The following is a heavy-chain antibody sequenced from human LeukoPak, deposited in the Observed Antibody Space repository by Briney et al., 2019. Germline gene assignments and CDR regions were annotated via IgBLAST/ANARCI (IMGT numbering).Heavy chain of an antibody. CDR3: ARAAVSTRSRFDS. Sequence: KTSETLSLTCTVSGGSISSYYWSWIRHPPGKGLEWIAYIYNSGNTNYKPSLKSRVTISVDMSKNQFSLKLSSVTAADTAVYYCARAAVSTRSRFDSWGQGTLVTVSS. V-gene: IGHV4-59*01. CDR2: IYNSGNT. D-gene: IGHD5/OR15-5a*01. J-gene: IGHJ4*02. CDR1: GGSISSYY.